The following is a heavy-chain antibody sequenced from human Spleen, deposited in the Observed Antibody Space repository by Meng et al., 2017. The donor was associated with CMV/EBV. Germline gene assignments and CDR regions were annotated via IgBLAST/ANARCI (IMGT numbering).Heavy chain of an antibody. CDR3: ARSNWFDP. V-gene: IGHV3-7*01. CDR1: GFTFSSYW. CDR2: IKQDGSEK. J-gene: IGHJ5*02. Sequence: GESLKISCAASGFTFSSYWMSWVRQAPGKGLEWVANIKQDGSEKYYVDSVKGRFTISRDNAKNSLYLQMNSLRVEDTAVYYCARSNWFDPWGQGTLVTVSS.